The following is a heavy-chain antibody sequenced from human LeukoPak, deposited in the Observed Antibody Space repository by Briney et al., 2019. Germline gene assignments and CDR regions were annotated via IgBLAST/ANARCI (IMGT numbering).Heavy chain of an antibody. Sequence: PGGSLRLSCAASGFTFSSYAMHCVRQAPGRGLEWVAVISYDGSNKCYADPVKGRFTISRDNSKNTLYLQMNSLRAEDTAVYYCARAKSQQWLVGVYWGQGTLVTVSS. V-gene: IGHV3-30-3*01. CDR3: ARAKSQQWLVGVY. CDR2: ISYDGSNK. J-gene: IGHJ4*02. CDR1: GFTFSSYA. D-gene: IGHD6-19*01.